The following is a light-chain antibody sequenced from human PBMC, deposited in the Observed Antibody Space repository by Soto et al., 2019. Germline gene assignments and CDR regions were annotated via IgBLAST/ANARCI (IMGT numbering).Light chain of an antibody. CDR3: TSYTSSATGV. CDR1: SSDVGGYKY. V-gene: IGLV2-14*01. Sequence: QSALTQPASVSGSPGQSITISCTGTSSDVGGYKYVSWYQQHPGKTPKLLIYEVSNRPSGVSSRFSGSKSGNTASLTISGLQAEDAADYYCTSYTSSATGVFGGGTKLTVL. J-gene: IGLJ2*01. CDR2: EVS.